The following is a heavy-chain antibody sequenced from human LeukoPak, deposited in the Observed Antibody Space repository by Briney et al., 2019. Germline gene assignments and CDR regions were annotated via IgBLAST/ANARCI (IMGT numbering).Heavy chain of an antibody. Sequence: TSSETLSLTCAVYGGSFSGYYWSWIRQPPGKGLEWIGEINHSGSTNCNPSLKSRVTISVDTSKNQFSLKLSSVTAADTAVYYCARGRAFACSSTSCPGRADNWFDPWGQGALVTVSS. V-gene: IGHV4-34*01. D-gene: IGHD2-2*01. CDR2: INHSGST. J-gene: IGHJ5*02. CDR3: ARGRAFACSSTSCPGRADNWFDP. CDR1: GGSFSGYY.